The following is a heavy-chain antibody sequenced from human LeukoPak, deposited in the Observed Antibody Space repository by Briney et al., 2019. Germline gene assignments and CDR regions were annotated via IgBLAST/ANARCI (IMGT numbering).Heavy chain of an antibody. V-gene: IGHV3-21*01. CDR1: GFSFRSYS. CDR2: ISSGSSYR. J-gene: IGHJ4*02. Sequence: GSLRLSCAASGFSFRSYSMNWVRQAPGKGLEWVSSISSGSSYRYYADSVRGRFTISRDNAKSSLYLQMNSLRAEDTAVYYCARDFGRTGPEDYWGQGTLVTVSS. D-gene: IGHD3-3*01. CDR3: ARDFGRTGPEDY.